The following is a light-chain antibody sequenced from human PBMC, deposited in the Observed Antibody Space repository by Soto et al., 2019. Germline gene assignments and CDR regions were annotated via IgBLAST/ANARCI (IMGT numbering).Light chain of an antibody. CDR2: DAS. CDR1: QSLNRRY. CDR3: QQYGSIPWT. Sequence: IVLTQSPATLSVSPGERATLSCRASQSLNRRYLAWYQQKPGQAPRLLIYDASSRATGIPDRFSGSGSGTDFTLTISRLEPEDFAVYYCQQYGSIPWTFGQGTKVDIK. V-gene: IGKV3-20*01. J-gene: IGKJ1*01.